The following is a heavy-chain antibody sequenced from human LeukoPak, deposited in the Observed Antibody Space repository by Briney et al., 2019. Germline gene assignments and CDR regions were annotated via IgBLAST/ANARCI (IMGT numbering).Heavy chain of an antibody. V-gene: IGHV1-18*01. CDR3: ALGIPTEECMSAFDI. CDR2: ISAYNGNT. D-gene: IGHD7-27*01. CDR1: GYTFTSYG. J-gene: IGHJ3*02. Sequence: ASVKVSCKASGYTFTSYGISWVRQAPGQGPEWMGWISAYNGNTNYAQKLQGRVTMTTDTSTSTAYMELRSLRSDDTAVYYCALGIPTEECMSAFDIWGQGTMVTVSS.